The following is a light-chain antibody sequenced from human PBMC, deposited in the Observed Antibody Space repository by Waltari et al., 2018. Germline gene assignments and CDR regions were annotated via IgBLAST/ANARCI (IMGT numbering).Light chain of an antibody. CDR2: VNSDGSY. Sequence: QLVLTQSPSASASLGASVKLTCTLSSGHSSNIIAWHQQQPEKGPRYLMKVNSDGSYSKGDEVPYRFSGSSSGAERYLTISSLQSEDEADYYCQTGGHGTWVFGGGTKLTVL. CDR1: SGHSSNI. V-gene: IGLV4-69*01. CDR3: QTGGHGTWV. J-gene: IGLJ3*02.